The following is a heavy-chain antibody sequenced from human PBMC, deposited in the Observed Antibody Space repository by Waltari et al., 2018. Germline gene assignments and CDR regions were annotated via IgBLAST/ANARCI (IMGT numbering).Heavy chain of an antibody. V-gene: IGHV4-59*01. Sequence: QVQLQESGPGLVKPSETLSLTCTVPGGSISSYYWSWVRQPPGKGLEWIGYIYYSGSTNYHPSLKSRVTISVDTSKNQFSLKLSSVTAADTAVYYCARVTAAAGIDYWGQGTLVTVSS. D-gene: IGHD6-13*01. CDR2: IYYSGST. CDR3: ARVTAAAGIDY. CDR1: GGSISSYY. J-gene: IGHJ4*02.